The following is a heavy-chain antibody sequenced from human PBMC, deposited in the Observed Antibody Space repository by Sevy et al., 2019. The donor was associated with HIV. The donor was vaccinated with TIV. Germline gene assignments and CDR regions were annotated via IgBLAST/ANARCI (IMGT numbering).Heavy chain of an antibody. Sequence: GGSLRLSCAASGFTFSSYAIHWVRQTPGKGLEWVAVISYDGNNKDYADSVKGRFTVSRAKSKNTLYAQMNSLRAEDTAVYYCAKDHNLWSEGGFLHHWGQGTLVTVSS. CDR2: ISYDGNNK. D-gene: IGHD3-10*01. CDR1: GFTFSSYA. V-gene: IGHV3-30*18. J-gene: IGHJ1*01. CDR3: AKDHNLWSEGGFLHH.